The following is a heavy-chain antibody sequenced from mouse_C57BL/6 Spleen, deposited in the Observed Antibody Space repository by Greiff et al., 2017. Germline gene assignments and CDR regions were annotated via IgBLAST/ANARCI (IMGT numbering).Heavy chain of an antibody. V-gene: IGHV1-52*01. D-gene: IGHD2-4*01. Sequence: QVQLQQPGAELVRPGSSVKLSCKASGYTFTSYWMHWVKQRPIQGLEWIGNIDPSDSETHYNQKFKDKATWTVDKSSSTAYMQLSSLAAEDSAVYYCARRDYDYDGAMDYRGQGTSVTVAS. CDR2: IDPSDSET. J-gene: IGHJ4*01. CDR3: ARRDYDYDGAMDY. CDR1: GYTFTSYW.